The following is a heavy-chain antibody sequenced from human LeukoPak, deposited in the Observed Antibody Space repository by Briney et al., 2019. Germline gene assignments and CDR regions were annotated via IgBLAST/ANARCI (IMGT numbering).Heavy chain of an antibody. V-gene: IGHV5-51*01. J-gene: IGHJ5*02. CDR3: AREVGATPRGNWFDP. CDR2: IYPGDSDT. Sequence: GESLKISCKGSGYSFTSYWIGWVRQMPGKGLEWMGIIYPGDSDTRYSPSFQGQVTISADKSISTAYLQWSSLKASDTAMYYCAREVGATPRGNWFDPWGQGTLVTVSS. CDR1: GYSFTSYW. D-gene: IGHD1-26*01.